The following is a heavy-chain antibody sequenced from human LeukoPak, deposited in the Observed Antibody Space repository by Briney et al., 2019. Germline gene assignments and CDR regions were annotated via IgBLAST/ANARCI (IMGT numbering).Heavy chain of an antibody. J-gene: IGHJ4*02. CDR1: GGSISSYY. CDR3: ARHASNSSGWYVMFDY. CDR2: IYYSGST. Sequence: PSETLSLSCTVPGGSISSYYWSWIRQPPGKGLEWIGYIYYSGSTNYNPSLKSRVTISVDTSKNQFSLKLSSVTAADTAVYYCARHASNSSGWYVMFDYWGQGTLVTVSS. V-gene: IGHV4-59*08. D-gene: IGHD6-19*01.